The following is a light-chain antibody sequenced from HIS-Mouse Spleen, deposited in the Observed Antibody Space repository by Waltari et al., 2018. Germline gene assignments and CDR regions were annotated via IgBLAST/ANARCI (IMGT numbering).Light chain of an antibody. CDR3: SSYTSSSTLWV. V-gene: IGLV2-14*01. Sequence: QSALTQPASVSGSPGQSITISCTGTSSDVGGYNYVSWYPQHPGKAPKLMIYEVINRPSGVSNRFSGSNAGNTASLTISGLQAEDEADYYCSSYTSSSTLWVFGGGTKLTVL. CDR2: EVI. J-gene: IGLJ3*02. CDR1: SSDVGGYNY.